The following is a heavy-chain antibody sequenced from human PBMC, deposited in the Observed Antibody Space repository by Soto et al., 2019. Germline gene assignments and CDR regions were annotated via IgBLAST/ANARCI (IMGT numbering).Heavy chain of an antibody. CDR1: GGSISSYY. Sequence: SETLSLTCTVSGGSISSYYWSWIRQPPGKGLEWIGYIYYSGSTNYTPSLKSRVTISVDTSKNQFSLKLSSVTAADTAVYYCARLGVYMDVWGKGTTVTVSS. V-gene: IGHV4-59*01. J-gene: IGHJ6*03. CDR2: IYYSGST. CDR3: ARLGVYMDV.